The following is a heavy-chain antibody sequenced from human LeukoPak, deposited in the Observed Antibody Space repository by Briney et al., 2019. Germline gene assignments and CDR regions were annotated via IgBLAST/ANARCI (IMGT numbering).Heavy chain of an antibody. CDR1: GGSISSYY. D-gene: IGHD3-3*01. CDR3: ARDGSQGDFWSGSNYYYYYYYMDV. Sequence: SETLSLTCTVSGGSISSYYWSWIRQPAGKGLEWIGRIYTSGSTNYNPSLKSRVTMSVDTSKNQFSLKLSSVTAADTAVYYCARDGSQGDFWSGSNYYYYYYYMDVWGKGTTVTVSS. CDR2: IYTSGST. V-gene: IGHV4-4*07. J-gene: IGHJ6*03.